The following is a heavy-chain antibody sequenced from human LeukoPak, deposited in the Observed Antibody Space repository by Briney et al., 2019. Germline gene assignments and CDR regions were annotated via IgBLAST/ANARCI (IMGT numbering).Heavy chain of an antibody. CDR2: INHSGST. CDR3: ARQGPEPYFDY. J-gene: IGHJ4*02. CDR1: GGSFSGYY. Sequence: SETLSLTCAVYGGSFSGYYWSWIRQPPGKGLEWIGEINHSGSTNYNPSLKSRVTISVDTSKNQFSLKLSSVTAADTAVYYCARQGPEPYFDYWGQGTLVTVSS. D-gene: IGHD1-14*01. V-gene: IGHV4-34*01.